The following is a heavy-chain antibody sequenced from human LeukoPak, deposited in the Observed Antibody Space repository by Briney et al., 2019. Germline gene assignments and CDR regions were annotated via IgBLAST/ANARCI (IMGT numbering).Heavy chain of an antibody. CDR3: TTFDY. J-gene: IGHJ4*02. V-gene: IGHV1-24*01. CDR1: GYTLTELS. Sequence: ASVKVSCKVSGYTLTELSMHWVRQAPGKGLEWMGGFDPEDGETIYAQKFQGRVTMTRDMSMSTVYMELSSLRSEDTAVFYCTTFDYWGQGTLVTVSS. CDR2: FDPEDGET.